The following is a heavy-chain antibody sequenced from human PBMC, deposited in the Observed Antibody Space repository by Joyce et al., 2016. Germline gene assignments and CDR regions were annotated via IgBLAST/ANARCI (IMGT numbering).Heavy chain of an antibody. V-gene: IGHV3-21*01. CDR3: ARSSAPRASTYYGLDV. CDR2: NSSNRNYK. J-gene: IGHJ6*02. Sequence: EVQLVESGGGLVRPGGSLRLSCAASGFTFSSYSMNWVRQAPGKGLGWFSFNSSNRNYKYYANSVKGRFTISRDNAKSSLFLQMDSLRAEDTAVYYCARSSAPRASTYYGLDVWGQGTTVTVSS. D-gene: IGHD5/OR15-5a*01. CDR1: GFTFSSYS.